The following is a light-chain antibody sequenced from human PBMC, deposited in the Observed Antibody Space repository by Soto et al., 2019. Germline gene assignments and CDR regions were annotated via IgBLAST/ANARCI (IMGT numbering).Light chain of an antibody. CDR3: QKYGSGPGGT. CDR1: QSLLDNF. CDR2: GAS. V-gene: IGKV3-20*01. J-gene: IGKJ5*01. Sequence: IVLTQSPGTLSLSPVQRATLSCRASQSLLDNFLAWYQHKPGQAPRLLIYGASSRATGIPDRFSGSGSGTKFTLTISILEPEDVAVYDCQKYGSGPGGTFGHGTRVEIK.